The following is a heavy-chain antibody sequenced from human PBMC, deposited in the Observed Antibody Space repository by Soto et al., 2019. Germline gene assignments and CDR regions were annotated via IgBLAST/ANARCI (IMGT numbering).Heavy chain of an antibody. Sequence: GGSLRLSCVVSGLTFSDYGFHWVRQAPGKGLDWVAAISYDGSFVYYADSVRGRFTISRDNSRNTLDLQMNTLRHEDTAVYYCAKERGRNRNFAMDVWGQGTSVTVS. CDR2: ISYDGSFV. J-gene: IGHJ6*02. CDR3: AKERGRNRNFAMDV. V-gene: IGHV3-30*18. CDR1: GLTFSDYG. D-gene: IGHD1-1*01.